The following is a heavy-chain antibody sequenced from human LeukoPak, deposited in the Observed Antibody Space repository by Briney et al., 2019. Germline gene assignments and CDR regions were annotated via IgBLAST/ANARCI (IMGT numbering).Heavy chain of an antibody. Sequence: PGGSLRLSCAASGFTFSSYGMHWVRQAPGKGLEWVAFIRYDGNNKYYAASVKGRFTISRDNSKDTLFLQMHSLRAEDTAVYYCAGRLEYSSSSPLYWGQGTLVTVSS. CDR1: GFTFSSYG. CDR2: IRYDGNNK. D-gene: IGHD6-6*01. CDR3: AGRLEYSSSSPLY. J-gene: IGHJ4*02. V-gene: IGHV3-30*02.